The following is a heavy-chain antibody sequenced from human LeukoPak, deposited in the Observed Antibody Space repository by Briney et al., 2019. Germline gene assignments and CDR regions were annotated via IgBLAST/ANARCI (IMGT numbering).Heavy chain of an antibody. CDR1: GFTVSSNY. CDR3: ARVPHLYSSSWYQPAFDI. Sequence: PGGSLRLSCAASGFTVSSNYMSWVRQAPGKGLEWVSVIYSGGSTYYADSVKGRFTISRDNSKNTLYLQMNSLRAEDTAVYYCARVPHLYSSSWYQPAFDIWGQGTMVTVSS. V-gene: IGHV3-53*01. CDR2: IYSGGST. D-gene: IGHD6-13*01. J-gene: IGHJ3*02.